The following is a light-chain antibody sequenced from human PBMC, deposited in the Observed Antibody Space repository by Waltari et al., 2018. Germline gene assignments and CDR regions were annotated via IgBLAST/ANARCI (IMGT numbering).Light chain of an antibody. CDR1: SRDFGNYHR. Sequence: QSALTQPPSVSGSPGPSVPISCTATSRDFGNYHRVSWYQQSPGTAPKLMIYDVTNRPSGVPHRFAGSKSGNTASLTISGLQAEDEADYYCSSPTTSITWVFGGGTKLTVL. CDR3: SSPTTSITWV. CDR2: DVT. J-gene: IGLJ3*02. V-gene: IGLV2-18*02.